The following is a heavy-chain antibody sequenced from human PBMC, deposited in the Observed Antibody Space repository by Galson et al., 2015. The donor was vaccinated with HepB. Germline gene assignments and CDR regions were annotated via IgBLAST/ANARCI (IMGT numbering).Heavy chain of an antibody. CDR3: ARDGGNNRSGWYFDY. V-gene: IGHV3-30*04. CDR2: ISYDGSNK. D-gene: IGHD6-19*01. J-gene: IGHJ4*02. Sequence: SLRLSCAASGFTFSSYAMHWVRQAPGKGLEWVAVISYDGSNKYCADSVKGRFTISRDNSKNTLYLQMNSLRAEDTAVYYCARDGGNNRSGWYFDYWGQGTLVTVSS. CDR1: GFTFSSYA.